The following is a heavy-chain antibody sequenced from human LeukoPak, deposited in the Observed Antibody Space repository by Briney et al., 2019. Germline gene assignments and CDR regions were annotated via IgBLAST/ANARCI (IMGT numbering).Heavy chain of an antibody. D-gene: IGHD2-2*02. CDR3: ARHKGYCSSTSCYRSSKIFDS. Sequence: PSETLSLTCAVSGGSISSYYWSWIRQPPGKGLEWIGYIYYSGSTNYNPSLKSRVTISVDTSKNQFSLKLSSVTAADTAVYYCARHKGYCSSTSCYRSSKIFDSWGQGTLVTVSS. CDR2: IYYSGST. J-gene: IGHJ4*02. V-gene: IGHV4-59*08. CDR1: GGSISSYY.